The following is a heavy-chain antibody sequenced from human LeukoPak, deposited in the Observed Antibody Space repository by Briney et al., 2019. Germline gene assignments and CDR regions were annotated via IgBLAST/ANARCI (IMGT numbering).Heavy chain of an antibody. Sequence: SETLSLTCAVYGGSFSGSSWNWVRQPPGKGLEGVGEINHSGSSNYNPSLKSRVTISVDTSKNQFSLKVSSVTAADTAVYYCARVPLGELSLRYWGQGTVVTVSS. CDR3: ARVPLGELSLRY. CDR1: GGSFSGSS. V-gene: IGHV4-34*01. D-gene: IGHD3-16*02. J-gene: IGHJ4*02. CDR2: INHSGSS.